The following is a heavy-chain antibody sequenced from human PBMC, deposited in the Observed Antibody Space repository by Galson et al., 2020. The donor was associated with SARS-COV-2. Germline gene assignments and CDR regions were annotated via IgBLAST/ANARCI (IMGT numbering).Heavy chain of an antibody. CDR3: ARGSWLHFREFDY. D-gene: IGHD3-10*01. V-gene: IGHV3-48*03. CDR1: GFTFSSYE. J-gene: IGHJ4*02. CDR2: ISSSGSTI. Sequence: GGSLRLSCAASGFTFSSYEMNWVRQAPGKGLEWVSYISSSGSTIYYADSVKGRFTISRDNAKNSLYLQMNSLRAEDTAVYYCARGSWLHFREFDYWGQGTLVTVSS.